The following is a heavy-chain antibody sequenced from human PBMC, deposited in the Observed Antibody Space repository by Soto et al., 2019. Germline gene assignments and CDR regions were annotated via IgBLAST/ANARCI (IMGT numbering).Heavy chain of an antibody. D-gene: IGHD3-3*01. J-gene: IGHJ4*02. CDR3: ARGRRITIFGFDY. Sequence: PSETLSLTCTVSDGSVSSGSYYWSWIRQPPGKGLEWIGYIYYSGSTNYNPSLKSRVTISVETSKNQFSLKLSSVTAADTAVYYCARGRRITIFGFDYWGQGTLVTVSS. CDR1: DGSVSSGSYY. V-gene: IGHV4-61*01. CDR2: IYYSGST.